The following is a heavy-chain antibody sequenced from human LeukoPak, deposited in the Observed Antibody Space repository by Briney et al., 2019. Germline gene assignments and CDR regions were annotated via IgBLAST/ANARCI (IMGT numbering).Heavy chain of an antibody. D-gene: IGHD5-18*01. Sequence: MTSETLSLTCSVSGGSISSYYWSWIRQPPGKGLEWIGYIYYSGSTNYNPSLKSRVTISVDTSKNQFSLKLSSVTAADTAVYYCARGVDTAMVLFDYWGQGTLVTVSS. V-gene: IGHV4-59*01. CDR2: IYYSGST. CDR3: ARGVDTAMVLFDY. J-gene: IGHJ4*02. CDR1: GGSISSYY.